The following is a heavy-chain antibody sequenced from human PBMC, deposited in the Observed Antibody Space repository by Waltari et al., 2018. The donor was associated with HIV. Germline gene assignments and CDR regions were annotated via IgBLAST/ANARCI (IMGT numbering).Heavy chain of an antibody. D-gene: IGHD2-2*02. J-gene: IGHJ6*02. V-gene: IGHV4-34*01. Sequence: QVQLQQWGAGLLKPSETLSLTCAVDGGSFSGYSWRWIRDPPGQGLGWIGEINHSGSTNYNPSLKSRVTISVDTSKNQFSLKLSSVTAADTAVYYCARERVYCSSTSCYKGYYYYGMDVWGQGTTVTVSS. CDR3: ARERVYCSSTSCYKGYYYYGMDV. CDR2: INHSGST. CDR1: GGSFSGYS.